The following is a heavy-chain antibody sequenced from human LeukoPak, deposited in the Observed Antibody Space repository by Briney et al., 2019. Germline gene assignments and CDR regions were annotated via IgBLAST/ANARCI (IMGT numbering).Heavy chain of an antibody. CDR1: GFTFRDYS. V-gene: IGHV3-48*01. CDR2: IGIDSGNT. CDR3: ARDYKYAFDN. Sequence: PGGSLRLSCAGSGFTFRDYSMNWVRQAPGKGLEWISYIGIDSGNTNYADSVKGRFTISGDKAKNSLYLQMNSLRVEDTAVYYCARDYKYAFDNWGQGTLVTVSS. D-gene: IGHD5-24*01. J-gene: IGHJ4*02.